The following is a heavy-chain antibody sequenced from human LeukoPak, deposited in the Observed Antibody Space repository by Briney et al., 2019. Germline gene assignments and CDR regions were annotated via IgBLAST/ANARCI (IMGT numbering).Heavy chain of an antibody. D-gene: IGHD3-10*01. CDR2: IKQDGSEK. CDR1: GFTFSSYW. V-gene: IGHV3-7*01. J-gene: IGHJ4*02. CDR3: ARSSSIYYGSGSPFDY. Sequence: GGSLRLSCAASGFTFSSYWKSWVRQAPGKGLEWVANIKQDGSEKYYVDSVKGRFTISRDNAKNSLYLQMNSLRAEDTAVYYCARSSSIYYGSGSPFDYWGQGTLVTVSS.